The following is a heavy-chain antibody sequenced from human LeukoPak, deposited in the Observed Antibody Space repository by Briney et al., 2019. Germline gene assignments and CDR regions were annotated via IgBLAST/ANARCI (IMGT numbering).Heavy chain of an antibody. J-gene: IGHJ4*02. V-gene: IGHV3-7*01. D-gene: IGHD3-22*01. CDR2: LKEDGSVK. Sequence: GGSLSLSCEASGFPFDNYWMTWVRQAPGRGLEWVANLKEDGSVKQHADSVRGRFTISRDNTKNLVFLQMSSLKAEDSAVYYCARDERSGYYIYWGQGILVTVSS. CDR3: ARDERSGYYIY. CDR1: GFPFDNYW.